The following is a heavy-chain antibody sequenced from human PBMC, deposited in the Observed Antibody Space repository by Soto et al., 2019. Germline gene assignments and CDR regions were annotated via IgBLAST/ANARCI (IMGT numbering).Heavy chain of an antibody. CDR1: GYTFTSYG. CDR2: ISAYNGNT. CDR3: ARDAEGIAAAGTKYAFDI. V-gene: IGHV1-18*01. D-gene: IGHD6-13*01. Sequence: QVQLVQSGAEVKKHGASVKVSCKASGYTFTSYGISWVRQAPGHGLEWMGWISAYNGNTNYAQKLQGRVTMTTDTTTSPAYVELRSPGSDDTAVAYCARDAEGIAAAGTKYAFDIWGQGTMVTVGS. J-gene: IGHJ3*02.